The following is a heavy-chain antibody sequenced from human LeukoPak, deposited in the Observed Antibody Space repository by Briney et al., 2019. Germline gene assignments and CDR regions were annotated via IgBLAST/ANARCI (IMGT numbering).Heavy chain of an antibody. J-gene: IGHJ6*02. CDR3: ARFSYESSGYYLYYYYGMDV. D-gene: IGHD3-22*01. V-gene: IGHV3-48*02. Sequence: GGSLRLSCAASGFTFSSYSMNWVRQAPGKGLEWVSYISSSSSTIYYADSVKGRFTISRDNAKNSLYLQMNSLGDEDTAVYYCARFSYESSGYYLYYYYGMDVWGQGTTVTVSS. CDR1: GFTFSSYS. CDR2: ISSSSSTI.